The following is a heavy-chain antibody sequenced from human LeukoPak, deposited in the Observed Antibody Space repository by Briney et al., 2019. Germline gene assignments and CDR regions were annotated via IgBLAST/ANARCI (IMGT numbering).Heavy chain of an antibody. CDR1: GLTFSSYE. D-gene: IGHD3-3*01. CDR3: AGSGQLFDY. Sequence: PGGSLRLSCAASGLTFSSYEVNWARQAPGEGREWLSYISSSGISISYADSVKGRFTSSRDNTKNSLYLQMNSLRAEDAAVYYCAGSGQLFDYWGQGTLVTVSS. V-gene: IGHV3-48*03. CDR2: ISSSGISI. J-gene: IGHJ4*01.